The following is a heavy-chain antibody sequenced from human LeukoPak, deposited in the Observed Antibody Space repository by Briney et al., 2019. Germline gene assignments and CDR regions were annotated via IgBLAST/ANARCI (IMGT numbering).Heavy chain of an antibody. Sequence: SETLSLTCTVSGGSISIYYWSGIRQPPGKGLEWIGYIYYSGSTNYNPSLKSRVTISVDTSKNQFSLKLSSVTAADTAVYYCARSASGWLQLYYFDYWGQGTLVTVSS. J-gene: IGHJ4*02. D-gene: IGHD5-24*01. V-gene: IGHV4-59*01. CDR1: GGSISIYY. CDR2: IYYSGST. CDR3: ARSASGWLQLYYFDY.